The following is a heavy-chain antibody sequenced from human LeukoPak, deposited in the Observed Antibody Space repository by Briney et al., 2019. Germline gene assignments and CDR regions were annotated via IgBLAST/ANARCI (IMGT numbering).Heavy chain of an antibody. V-gene: IGHV3-11*01. Sequence: GGSLRLSCAVSGFTFTDTYMTWLRQAPGKGLESLSYISPSGTDISYADSVKGRFTISRDNAKNSLYLQMNSLRAEDTAVYYCAPSSSWYRRFSYWGQGTLVTVSS. CDR3: APSSSWYRRFSY. CDR1: GFTFTDTY. D-gene: IGHD6-13*01. J-gene: IGHJ4*02. CDR2: ISPSGTDI.